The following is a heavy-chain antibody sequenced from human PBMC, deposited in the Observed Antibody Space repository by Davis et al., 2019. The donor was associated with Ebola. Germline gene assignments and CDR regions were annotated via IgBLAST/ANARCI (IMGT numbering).Heavy chain of an antibody. CDR1: GFTFSSSW. CDR3: ARWASVGY. CDR2: IKADGSAK. J-gene: IGHJ4*02. D-gene: IGHD1-26*01. V-gene: IGHV3-7*01. Sequence: GESLKISCAASGFTFSSSWMTWVRQAPEKGLEWVATIKADGSAKYYVDSAKGRFTISRDNVKNSLYLQMDSLRAEDTAVYYCARWASVGYWGQGTLVTVSS.